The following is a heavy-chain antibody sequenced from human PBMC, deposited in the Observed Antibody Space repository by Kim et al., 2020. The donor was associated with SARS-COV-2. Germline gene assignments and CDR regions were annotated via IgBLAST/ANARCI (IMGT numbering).Heavy chain of an antibody. CDR1: GGSISSGGYY. Sequence: SETLSLTCTVSGGSISSGGYYWSWIRQHPGKGLEWIGYIYYSGSTYYNPSLKSRVTISVDTSKNQFSLKLSSVTAADTAVYYCATQFWSGYDYFDYWGQGTLVTVSS. V-gene: IGHV4-31*03. CDR3: ATQFWSGYDYFDY. CDR2: IYYSGST. J-gene: IGHJ4*02. D-gene: IGHD3-3*01.